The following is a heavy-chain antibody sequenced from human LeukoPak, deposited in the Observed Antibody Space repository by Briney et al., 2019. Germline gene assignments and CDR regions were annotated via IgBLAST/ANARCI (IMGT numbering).Heavy chain of an antibody. CDR1: TSR. V-gene: IGHV1-18*01. CDR2: ISTYGGDT. D-gene: IGHD3-22*01. J-gene: IGHJ5*01. CDR3: ARDLWNFYDDSGYNRDFDS. Sequence: ASVKVSCKATSRISWVRQAPGQGVEWMGWISTYGGDTYYTQKFQGRITVTTDTSTSTVYMELRTLRSDDTAVYYCARDLWNFYDDSGYNRDFDSWGQGTLVTVSS.